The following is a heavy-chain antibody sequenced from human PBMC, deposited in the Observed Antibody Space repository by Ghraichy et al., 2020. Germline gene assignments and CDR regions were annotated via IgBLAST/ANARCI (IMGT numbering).Heavy chain of an antibody. CDR2: ISYDGSNK. CDR3: ARDIKSSSWSYYYYAMDV. Sequence: GESLNISCAASGFTFSGYSMHWVRQAPGKGLEWVAVISYDGSNKYYAASVKGRFTISRDISKNTLYLQMNSLRAEDTAVYYCARDIKSSSWSYYYYAMDVWGQGTTVTVSS. CDR1: GFTFSGYS. J-gene: IGHJ6*02. V-gene: IGHV3-30-3*01. D-gene: IGHD6-13*01.